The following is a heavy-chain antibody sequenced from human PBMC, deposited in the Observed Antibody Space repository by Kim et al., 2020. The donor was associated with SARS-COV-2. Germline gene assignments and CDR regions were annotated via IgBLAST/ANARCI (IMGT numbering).Heavy chain of an antibody. V-gene: IGHV4-34*01. CDR3: ARDGGAAGAKAYYFDY. D-gene: IGHD6-13*01. J-gene: IGHJ4*02. Sequence: SLKSRVTRSVGTSKNQFSLKLSAVTAADTAVYYCARDGGAAGAKAYYFDYWGQGTLVTVSS.